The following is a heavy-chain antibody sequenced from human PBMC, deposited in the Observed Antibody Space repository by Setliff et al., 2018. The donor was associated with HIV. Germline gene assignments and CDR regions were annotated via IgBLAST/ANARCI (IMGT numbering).Heavy chain of an antibody. Sequence: ASVKVSCKASGYTFTSYGISWVRQAPGQGLEWMGWISAYNGNTNYAQKLQGRVTMTTDTSTSTAYMELRSLRSDDTAVYYCARDSGAVLRYFDWPFYYYGMDVWGQGTTVTVSS. J-gene: IGHJ6*02. CDR2: ISAYNGNT. D-gene: IGHD3-9*01. CDR3: ARDSGAVLRYFDWPFYYYGMDV. V-gene: IGHV1-18*01. CDR1: GYTFTSYG.